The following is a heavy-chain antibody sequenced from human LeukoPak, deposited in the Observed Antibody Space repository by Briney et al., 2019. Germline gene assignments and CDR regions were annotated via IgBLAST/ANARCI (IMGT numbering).Heavy chain of an antibody. CDR2: IYYSGST. V-gene: IGHV4-59*08. Sequence: PSETLSLTCTVSGGSISSYYWSWIRQPPGKGLEWIGYIYYSGSTNYNPSLKSRVTISIDTSKNQLSLKLNSVTAADTAVYYCASGERGYSYGPLDYWGQGTLVTVSS. J-gene: IGHJ4*02. CDR3: ASGERGYSYGPLDY. D-gene: IGHD5-18*01. CDR1: GGSISSYY.